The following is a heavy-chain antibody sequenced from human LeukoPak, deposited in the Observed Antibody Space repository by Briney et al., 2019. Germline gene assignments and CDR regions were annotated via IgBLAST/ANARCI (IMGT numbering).Heavy chain of an antibody. CDR1: RGSFSGYY. CDR3: AGDATYYDFWSGDGKGKKFAP. J-gene: IGHJ5*02. Sequence: SETLSLTCAVYRGSFSGYYWSWIRQPPGKGLEWIGEINHSGSTNYNPSLKSRVTISVDTSKNQFSLQISSLTAADPAVYYLAGDATYYDFWSGDGKGKKFAPGGQGTLVTVCS. D-gene: IGHD3-3*01. CDR2: INHSGST. V-gene: IGHV4-34*01.